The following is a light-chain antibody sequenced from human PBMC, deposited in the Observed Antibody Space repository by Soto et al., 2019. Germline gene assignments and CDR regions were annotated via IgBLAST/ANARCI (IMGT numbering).Light chain of an antibody. CDR3: QQVDISPWT. J-gene: IGKJ1*01. CDR2: GAS. Sequence: VLTQSPGTLSLSPGERATLSCRASQSVSAMYLTWYQQRPGQAPRLLIRGASRRATGIPARFSGSGSGTDFTLTISGLEPEDFAVYYCQQVDISPWTFGQGTKVEIK. V-gene: IGKV3-20*01. CDR1: QSVSAMY.